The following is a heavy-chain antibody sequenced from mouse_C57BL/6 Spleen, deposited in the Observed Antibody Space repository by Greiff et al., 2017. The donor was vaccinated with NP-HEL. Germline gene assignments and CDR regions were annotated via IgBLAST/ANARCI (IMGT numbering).Heavy chain of an antibody. CDR1: GFSLTSYG. V-gene: IGHV2-6-1*01. CDR3: ARHLQYDYAMDY. Sequence: VKLMESGPGLVAPSQSLSITCTVSGFSLTSYGVHWVRQPPGKGLEWLVVIWSDGSTTYNSALKSRLSISKDNSKSQVFLKMNSLQTDDTAMYYCARHLQYDYAMDYWGQGTSVTVSS. J-gene: IGHJ4*01. CDR2: IWSDGST.